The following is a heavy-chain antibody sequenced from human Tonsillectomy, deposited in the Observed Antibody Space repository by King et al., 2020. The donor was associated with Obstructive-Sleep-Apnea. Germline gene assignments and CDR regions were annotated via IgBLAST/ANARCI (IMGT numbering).Heavy chain of an antibody. V-gene: IGHV1-18*01. CDR3: ARGPLVRWTDVAYFDY. J-gene: IGHJ4*02. CDR1: GYTFTNYG. D-gene: IGHD2-15*01. CDR2: ISAYNGNT. Sequence: VQLVESGPEVKKPGASVKVSCKASGYTFTNYGISWVRQAPGQGLEWMGWISAYNGNTNYAQKPQGRGTMTTDTSTNTAYMELSSQRSDDTAVYYCARGPLVRWTDVAYFDYWGQGALVTVSS.